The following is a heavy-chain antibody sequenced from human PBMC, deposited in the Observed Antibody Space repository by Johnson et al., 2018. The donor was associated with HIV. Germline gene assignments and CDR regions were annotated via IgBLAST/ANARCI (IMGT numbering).Heavy chain of an antibody. D-gene: IGHD1-26*01. Sequence: MLLVESGGGVVQPGGSLRLSCAASGFSVSSNYMSWVRQSPGKGLEWVSVTYSGGSTYYADSVKGRFTISRDNSQNTLYLQMNSLRAEDTAVYYCAKDPGSGSPGAFDIWGQGTMVTVSS. CDR2: TYSGGST. V-gene: IGHV3-66*02. CDR1: GFSVSSNY. CDR3: AKDPGSGSPGAFDI. J-gene: IGHJ3*02.